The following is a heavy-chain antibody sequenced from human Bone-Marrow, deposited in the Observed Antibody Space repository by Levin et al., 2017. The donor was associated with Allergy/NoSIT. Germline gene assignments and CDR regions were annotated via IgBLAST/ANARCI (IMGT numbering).Heavy chain of an antibody. J-gene: IGHJ6*02. CDR3: AKTSHRLGRRNYYYYGMDG. V-gene: IGHV1-69*02. Sequence: GASVKVSCKASGGTFSSYTISWVRQAPGQGLEWMGRIIPILGIANYAQKFQGRVTITADKSTSTAYMELSSLRSEDTAVYYCAKTSHRLGRRNYYYYGMDGWGQGTTVTVSS. D-gene: IGHD3-16*02. CDR1: GGTFSSYT. CDR2: IIPILGIA.